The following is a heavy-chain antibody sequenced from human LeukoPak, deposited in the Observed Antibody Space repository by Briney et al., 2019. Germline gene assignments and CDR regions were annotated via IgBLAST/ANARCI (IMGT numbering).Heavy chain of an antibody. J-gene: IGHJ6*02. Sequence: SETLSLTCTVSGGSISSYYWSWIRQPPGKGLEWIGYIYYSGSTNYNPSLKSRVTISVDTSKNQFSLKLSSVTAADTAVYYCARYDYGSYYYGMDVWGQGTTVTVSS. CDR1: GGSISSYY. CDR3: ARYDYGSYYYGMDV. V-gene: IGHV4-59*01. CDR2: IYYSGST. D-gene: IGHD4-17*01.